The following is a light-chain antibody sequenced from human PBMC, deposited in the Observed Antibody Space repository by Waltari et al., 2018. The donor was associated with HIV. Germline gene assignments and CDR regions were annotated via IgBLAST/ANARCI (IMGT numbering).Light chain of an antibody. CDR1: GAEVGAYNY. Sequence: QSALTQPASVSGSPGQSITLSCAGTGAEVGAYNYVAWYQKLPDTVPKLIIYDVASRPSGVSDRFSGSKSGNTASLTISGLQAEDAGDYYCSSYTTFNTIIFGGGTKLTVL. V-gene: IGLV2-14*03. J-gene: IGLJ2*01. CDR3: SSYTTFNTII. CDR2: DVA.